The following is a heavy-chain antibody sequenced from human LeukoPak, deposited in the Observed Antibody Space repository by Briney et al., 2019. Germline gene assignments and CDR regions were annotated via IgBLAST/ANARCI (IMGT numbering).Heavy chain of an antibody. CDR2: IIPILGIA. J-gene: IGHJ5*02. D-gene: IGHD3-22*01. V-gene: IGHV1-69*02. Sequence: SVKVSCKAPGGTFSSYTISWVRQAPGQGLEWMGRIIPILGIANYAQKFQGRVTITADKSTSTAYMELSSLRSEDTAVYYCARSPYYDSSGNNWFDPWGQGTLVTVSS. CDR1: GGTFSSYT. CDR3: ARSPYYDSSGNNWFDP.